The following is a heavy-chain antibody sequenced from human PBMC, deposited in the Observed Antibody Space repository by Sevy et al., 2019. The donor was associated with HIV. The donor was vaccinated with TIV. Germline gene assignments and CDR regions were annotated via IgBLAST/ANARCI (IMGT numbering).Heavy chain of an antibody. J-gene: IGHJ6*02. CDR2: ISGGGTIT. Sequence: GGSLRLSCAASGFTFSNYAMTWVHQAPGKGLEWVSTISGGGTITYYADSVKGRFTVSRDNSKNTLYLQMNSLRADDTAVYYCAKNPGMAATGLYGMDVWGQGTTVTVSS. V-gene: IGHV3-23*01. D-gene: IGHD6-13*01. CDR1: GFTFSNYA. CDR3: AKNPGMAATGLYGMDV.